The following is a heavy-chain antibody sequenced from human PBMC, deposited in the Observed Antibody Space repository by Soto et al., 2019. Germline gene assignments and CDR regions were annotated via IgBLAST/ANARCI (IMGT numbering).Heavy chain of an antibody. CDR1: GFTFSSNA. J-gene: IGHJ4*02. CDR2: ISGSGGST. Sequence: VQLLESGGGLVQPGGSLRLSCAASGFTFSSNAMSWVRQAPGKGLEWVSGISGSGGSTYYADSVKGRFTISRDNSKNTLSLQMNSLRAEDTAVYYCAKSAKSGYCTNGVCPPYFDYWGQGTLVTVSS. V-gene: IGHV3-23*01. D-gene: IGHD2-8*01. CDR3: AKSAKSGYCTNGVCPPYFDY.